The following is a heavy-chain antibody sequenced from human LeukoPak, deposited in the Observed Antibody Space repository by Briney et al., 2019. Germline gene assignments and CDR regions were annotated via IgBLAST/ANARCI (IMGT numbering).Heavy chain of an antibody. CDR3: ARSRTLRFLEWLFDY. J-gene: IGHJ4*02. V-gene: IGHV4-59*08. D-gene: IGHD3-3*01. CDR2: IYYSGST. CDR1: GGSISSYY. Sequence: SETLSLTCTVSGGSISSYYWSWIRQPPGKGLEWIGYIYYSGSTNYNPSLKSRVTISVDTSKNQFSLKLSSVTAADTAVYYCARSRTLRFLEWLFDYWGQGTLVTVSS.